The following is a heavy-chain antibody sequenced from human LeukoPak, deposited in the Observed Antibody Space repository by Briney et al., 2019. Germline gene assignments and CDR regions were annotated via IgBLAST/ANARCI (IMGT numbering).Heavy chain of an antibody. V-gene: IGHV3-48*01. Sequence: GSLRLSCAASGFTFSSYSMNWVRQAPGKGLEWVSYISSSSSTIYCADSVKGRFTISRDNAKNSLYLQMNSLRAEDTAVYYCARVECTNGVCRPLSYYYGMDVWGQGTTVTVSS. CDR3: ARVECTNGVCRPLSYYYGMDV. CDR2: ISSSSSTI. J-gene: IGHJ6*02. CDR1: GFTFSSYS. D-gene: IGHD2-8*01.